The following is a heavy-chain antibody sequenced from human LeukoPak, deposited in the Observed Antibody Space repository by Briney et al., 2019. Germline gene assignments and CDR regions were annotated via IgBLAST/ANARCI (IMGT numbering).Heavy chain of an antibody. V-gene: IGHV1-69*05. D-gene: IGHD4-11*01. Sequence: GASVKASCKASGGTFSSYAISWVRQAPGQGLEWMGGIIPIFGTANYAQKFQGRVTITTDESTSTAYMELSSLRSEDTAVYYCAFGYSNYFGYYYYYMDVWGKGTTVTVSS. J-gene: IGHJ6*03. CDR1: GGTFSSYA. CDR2: IIPIFGTA. CDR3: AFGYSNYFGYYYYYMDV.